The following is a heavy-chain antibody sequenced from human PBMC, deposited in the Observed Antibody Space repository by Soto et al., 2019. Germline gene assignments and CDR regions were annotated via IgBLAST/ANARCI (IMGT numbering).Heavy chain of an antibody. Sequence: QVRLEESGPGLVKPSETLSLICSVSGGSVNNANYFWNWIRHHPENGLEWIGYIYYSGSTRYNTSFKTRATLSIDTSKNPFSLRLNSVTVADTAVYFCARDADYGGSRGGMDVWGRGTTVTVSS. CDR3: ARDADYGGSRGGMDV. CDR1: GGSVNNANYF. V-gene: IGHV4-31*03. J-gene: IGHJ6*02. D-gene: IGHD4-17*01. CDR2: IYYSGST.